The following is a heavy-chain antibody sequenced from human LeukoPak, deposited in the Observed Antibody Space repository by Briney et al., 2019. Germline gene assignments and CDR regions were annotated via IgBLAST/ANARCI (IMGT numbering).Heavy chain of an antibody. CDR2: IYYSGST. CDR3: ARGQDYGDYEGY. D-gene: IGHD4-17*01. Sequence: SETLSLTCTVSGGSISSGGYYWSWIRQHPGKGLEWIGYIYYSGSTYYNPSLKSRVTISVDTSKNQFSLKLSSVTAADTAVYYCARGQDYGDYEGYWGQGTLVTVSS. V-gene: IGHV4-31*03. CDR1: GGSISSGGYY. J-gene: IGHJ4*02.